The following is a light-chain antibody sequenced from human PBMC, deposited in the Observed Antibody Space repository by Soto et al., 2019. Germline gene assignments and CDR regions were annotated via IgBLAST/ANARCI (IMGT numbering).Light chain of an antibody. Sequence: EIVLTQSPGTLSLSPGERATLSCRASQSLSAFLAWYQQQPSQAPRLLIYGASTRATGIPDRFSGSGSGTDFTLTISRLEPEDFGVYYCQQYGFSPMYTFGQGTKLEI. CDR2: GAS. CDR1: QSLSAF. V-gene: IGKV3-20*01. J-gene: IGKJ2*01. CDR3: QQYGFSPMYT.